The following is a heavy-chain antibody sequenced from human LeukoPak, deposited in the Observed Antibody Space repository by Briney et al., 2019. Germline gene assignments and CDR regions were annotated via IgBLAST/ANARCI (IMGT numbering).Heavy chain of an antibody. CDR2: INPNSGGT. CDR3: ARDAPGGCSGGSCYPEPLDY. D-gene: IGHD2-15*01. J-gene: IGHJ4*02. Sequence: ASVKVSCKASGYTLTGYYMHWVRQAPGQGLEWMGWINPNSGGTNYAQKFQGRVTMTRDTSISTAYMELSRLRSDDTAVYYCARDAPGGCSGGSCYPEPLDYWGQGTLVTVSS. CDR1: GYTLTGYY. V-gene: IGHV1-2*02.